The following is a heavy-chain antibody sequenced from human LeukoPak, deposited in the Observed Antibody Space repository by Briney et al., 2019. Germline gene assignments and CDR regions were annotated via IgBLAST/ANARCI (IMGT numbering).Heavy chain of an antibody. J-gene: IGHJ4*02. Sequence: PGGSLRLSCAASGFIFSNFEMTWVRQAPGKGLEWLPYISSSGSTIYYADSVKGRFTISRDNAQNSLYLQMNSLRAEDTAVYYCARGRFALDWGQGALVTVSS. V-gene: IGHV3-48*03. CDR3: ARGRFALD. CDR1: GFIFSNFE. CDR2: ISSSGSTI. D-gene: IGHD3-10*01.